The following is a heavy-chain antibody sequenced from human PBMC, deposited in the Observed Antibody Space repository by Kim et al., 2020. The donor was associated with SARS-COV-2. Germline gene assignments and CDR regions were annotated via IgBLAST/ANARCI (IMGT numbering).Heavy chain of an antibody. J-gene: IGHJ4*02. CDR2: LSAGGDRT. Sequence: GGSLRLSCGASGFTFRSYVMNWVRQAPGKGLEWVSVLSAGGDRTLYADSVKGRFTISRDNSKNTLYMQMNSLRAEDTAVYYCAKGDSSDWAKFDCWGQGTLVTVSS. CDR1: GFTFRSYV. V-gene: IGHV3-23*01. CDR3: AKGDSSDWAKFDC. D-gene: IGHD6-25*01.